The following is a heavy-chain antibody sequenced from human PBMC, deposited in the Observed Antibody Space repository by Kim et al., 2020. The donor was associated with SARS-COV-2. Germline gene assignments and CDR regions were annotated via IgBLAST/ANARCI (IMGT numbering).Heavy chain of an antibody. J-gene: IGHJ6*02. D-gene: IGHD6-13*01. CDR1: GFTFSTYG. V-gene: IGHV3-33*06. CDR3: AKDRGSSWSNHYYYYYGMDV. CDR2: IWYDGSNK. Sequence: GGSLRLSCAASGFTFSTYGMHWVRQAPGKGLEWVAVIWYDGSNKYYADSVKGRFTISRDNSKNTLYLQMNSLRAEDTAVYYCAKDRGSSWSNHYYYYYGMDVWGQGTTVTVSS.